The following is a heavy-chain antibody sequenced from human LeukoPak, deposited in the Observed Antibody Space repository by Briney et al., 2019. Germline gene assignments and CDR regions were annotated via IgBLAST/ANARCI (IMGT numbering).Heavy chain of an antibody. V-gene: IGHV1-2*02. D-gene: IGHD6-19*01. J-gene: IGHJ4*02. CDR2: INPNSGST. Sequence: SSVKVSFQASVYTFPGYYMHWVRQAPGQGRAWMGWINPNSGSTNYAQKFQGRVTMTRDTSISTAYMELSRLRSDDTAVYYCARARGIAVAGTGYWGQGTLVTVSS. CDR3: ARARGIAVAGTGY. CDR1: VYTFPGYY.